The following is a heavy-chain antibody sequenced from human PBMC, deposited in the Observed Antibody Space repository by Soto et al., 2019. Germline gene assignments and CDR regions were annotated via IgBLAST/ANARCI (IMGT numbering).Heavy chain of an antibody. J-gene: IGHJ3*02. D-gene: IGHD5-12*01. Sequence: QVQLVQSGAEVKKPGSSVKVSCKASGGTFSSYTISWVRQAPGQGLEWMGRIIPILGIANYAQKFQGRVTITAEKSTSTAYMELSSLRSEDTAVYYCASGANSGYDSSAFDIWGQGTMVTVSS. CDR2: IIPILGIA. V-gene: IGHV1-69*02. CDR3: ASGANSGYDSSAFDI. CDR1: GGTFSSYT.